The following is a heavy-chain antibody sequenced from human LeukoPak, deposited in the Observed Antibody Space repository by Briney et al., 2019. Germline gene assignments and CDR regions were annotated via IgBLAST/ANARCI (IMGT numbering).Heavy chain of an antibody. D-gene: IGHD2-2*01. J-gene: IGHJ4*02. CDR3: ARGLAVVPAAPFDY. CDR2: ISAYNGNT. CDR1: GYTFTSYG. V-gene: IGHV1-18*01. Sequence: ASVKVSCKASGYTFTSYGISWVRQAPGQGLEWMGWISAYNGNTNYAQKLQGRVTLTTDTSTSTAYMELRSLRSDDTAVYYCARGLAVVPAAPFDYWGQGTLVTVSS.